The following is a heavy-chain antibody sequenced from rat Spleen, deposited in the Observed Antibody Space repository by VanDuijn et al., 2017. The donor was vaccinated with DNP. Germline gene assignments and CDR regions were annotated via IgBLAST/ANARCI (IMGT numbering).Heavy chain of an antibody. CDR2: INTGGGNT. D-gene: IGHD1-10*01. Sequence: EVQLVESGGGLVQPGRSLKLSCAASGFTFSDYAMAWVRQAPTKGLVWVACINTGGGNTYYRDSVKGRFTISRDNAKSTLYLQMDSLRSEDTATYYCATVQATPFDYWGQGVMVTVSS. CDR3: ATVQATPFDY. J-gene: IGHJ2*01. CDR1: GFTFSDYA. V-gene: IGHV5S23*01.